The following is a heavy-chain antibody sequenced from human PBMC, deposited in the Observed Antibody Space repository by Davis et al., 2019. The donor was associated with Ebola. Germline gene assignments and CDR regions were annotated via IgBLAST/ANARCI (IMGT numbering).Heavy chain of an antibody. V-gene: IGHV5-51*01. Sequence: GESLKISCKGSGYTFTTYWIAWVRQMPGKGLECMGIIYPGDSDARYSPSFQGQVTFSVDKSISTAYLQWSSLKASDTAMYYCARPGVSKTTGAFSLWGQGTMVTVSS. CDR2: IYPGDSDA. CDR3: ARPGVSKTTGAFSL. J-gene: IGHJ3*01. CDR1: GYTFTTYW. D-gene: IGHD1-1*01.